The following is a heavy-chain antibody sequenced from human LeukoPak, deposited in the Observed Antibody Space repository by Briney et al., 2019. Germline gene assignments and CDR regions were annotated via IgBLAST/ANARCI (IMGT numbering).Heavy chain of an antibody. V-gene: IGHV4-59*01. CDR3: ATAYDIDV. CDR2: IYYTGTT. CDR1: GGSISNYY. J-gene: IGHJ6*02. Sequence: SETLSLTCTVSGGSISNYYWSWIRQPPGKALEWIGYIYYTGTTKYNPSLKSRATISLDTSKNQFSLKLTSVTAADTALFFQATAYDIDVWGQGTTVTVSS. D-gene: IGHD2-21*01.